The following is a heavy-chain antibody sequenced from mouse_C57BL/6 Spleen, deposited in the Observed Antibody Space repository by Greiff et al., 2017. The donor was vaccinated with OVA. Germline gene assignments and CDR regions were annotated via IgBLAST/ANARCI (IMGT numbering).Heavy chain of an antibody. CDR1: GYTFTSYW. V-gene: IGHV1-55*01. D-gene: IGHD2-5*01. CDR2: IYPGSGST. CDR3: AREEYYSNYGAMDY. J-gene: IGHJ4*01. Sequence: QVQLQQPGAELVKPGASVKMSCKASGYTFTSYWITWVKQRPGQGLEWIGDIYPGSGSTNYNEKFKSKATLTVDTSSSTAYMQLSSLTSEDSAVYYCAREEYYSNYGAMDYWGQGTSVTVSS.